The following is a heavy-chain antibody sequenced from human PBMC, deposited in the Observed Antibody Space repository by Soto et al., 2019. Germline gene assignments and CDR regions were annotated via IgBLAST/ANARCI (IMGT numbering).Heavy chain of an antibody. CDR2: IFSNDEK. CDR1: GFSLSNARMG. Sequence: QVTLKEAGPVLVKPTETLTLTCTVSGFSLSNARMGVSWIRQPPGKALEWLAHIFSNDEKAYGTSLNSRLTSSRDPSKSELVLTLNYMDTVKTAIYYCERVDSGASLSYFYLCGRGTPVAVSS. D-gene: IGHD6-6*01. J-gene: IGHJ2*01. V-gene: IGHV2-26*01. CDR3: ERVDSGASLSYFYL.